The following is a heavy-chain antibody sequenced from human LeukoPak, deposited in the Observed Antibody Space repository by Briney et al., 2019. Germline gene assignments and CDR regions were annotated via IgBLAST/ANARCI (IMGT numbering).Heavy chain of an antibody. D-gene: IGHD6-19*01. V-gene: IGHV3-23*01. CDR2: ISGSGGST. J-gene: IGHJ4*02. CDR1: GFTFSSYA. CDR3: AKGSSGEFDY. Sequence: GGSLRLSCAASGFTFSSYAMSWVRQAPGKGLEWGSAISGSGGSTYYADSVKGRFTISRDNSKNTLYLQMNSLRAEDKAVYYCAKGSSGEFDYWGQGTLVTVSS.